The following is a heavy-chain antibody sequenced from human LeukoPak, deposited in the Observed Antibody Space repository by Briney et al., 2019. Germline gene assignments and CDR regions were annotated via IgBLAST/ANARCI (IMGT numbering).Heavy chain of an antibody. CDR1: GYTFTNYG. D-gene: IGHD2-2*01. V-gene: IGHV1-18*01. Sequence: ASENVSCKASGYTFTNYGISWVRQAPGQGLEWMGWISAYNGNTNYAQKLQGRVTMTTDTSTSTAYMELRSLRSDDPAVYYCATEISDQLLFNLDYYYYIDVWGKGTTVTVSS. J-gene: IGHJ6*03. CDR2: ISAYNGNT. CDR3: ATEISDQLLFNLDYYYYIDV.